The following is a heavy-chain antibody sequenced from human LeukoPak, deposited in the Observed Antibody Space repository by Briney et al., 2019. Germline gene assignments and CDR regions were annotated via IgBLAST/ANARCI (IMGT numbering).Heavy chain of an antibody. CDR2: IYYSGST. V-gene: IGHV4-59*08. CDR1: GGSISSYY. CDR3: ARRGWSGYFQHYYYGMDV. D-gene: IGHD3-3*01. J-gene: IGHJ6*02. Sequence: SGTLSLTCTVSGGSISSYYWSWIRQPPGKGLEWIGYIYYSGSTNYNPSLKSRVTISVDTSKNQFSLKLSSVTAADTAVYYCARRGWSGYFQHYYYGMDVWGQGTTVTVSS.